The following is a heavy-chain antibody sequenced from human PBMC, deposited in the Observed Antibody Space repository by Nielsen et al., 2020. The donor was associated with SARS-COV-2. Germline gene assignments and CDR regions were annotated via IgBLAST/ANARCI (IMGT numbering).Heavy chain of an antibody. V-gene: IGHV3-21*04. D-gene: IGHD5-12*01. CDR2: ISSSSSYI. CDR3: AKLAWGYDYGTHSDY. CDR1: GFTFDDYA. Sequence: GESLKISCAASGFTFDDYAMHWVRQAPGKGLEWVSSISSSSSYIYYADSVKGRFTISRDNAKNSLYLQMNSLRAEDTALYYCAKLAWGYDYGTHSDYWGQGTLVTVSS. J-gene: IGHJ4*02.